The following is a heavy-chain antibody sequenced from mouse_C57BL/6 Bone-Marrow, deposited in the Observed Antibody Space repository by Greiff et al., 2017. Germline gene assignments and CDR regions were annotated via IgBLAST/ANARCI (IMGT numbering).Heavy chain of an antibody. Sequence: QVQLQQPGAELVMPGASVKLSCKASGYTFTSYWMHWVKQRPGQGLEWIGEIDPTDSYTNYNQKFKGKSTLTVDKSSSTAYMQLSSLTSEDSAVYYDAREGAITTGVDCYFDVGGTGTTGTVTS. V-gene: IGHV1-69*01. D-gene: IGHD1-1*01. CDR2: IDPTDSYT. J-gene: IGHJ1*03. CDR1: GYTFTSYW. CDR3: AREGAITTGVDCYFDV.